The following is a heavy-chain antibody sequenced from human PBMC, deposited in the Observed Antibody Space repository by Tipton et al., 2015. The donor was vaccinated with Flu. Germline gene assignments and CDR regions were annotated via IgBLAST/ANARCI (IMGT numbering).Heavy chain of an antibody. D-gene: IGHD4-11*01. CDR1: GASINNHH. CDR2: VQSTGTT. V-gene: IGHV4-59*11. Sequence: TLSLTCNVSGASINNHHWSWIRQPLGKGLEWIGYVQSTGTTNYNPSLKSRVSISVEASKRQFTLKLTSVTEADTAVYYCARRDYSNYVSEPRNWFDPWGQGTLVTVSS. J-gene: IGHJ5*02. CDR3: ARRDYSNYVSEPRNWFDP.